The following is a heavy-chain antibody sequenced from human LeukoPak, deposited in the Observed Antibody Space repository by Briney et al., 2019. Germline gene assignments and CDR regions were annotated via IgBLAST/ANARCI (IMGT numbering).Heavy chain of an antibody. V-gene: IGHV1-2*04. D-gene: IGHD2-2*01. J-gene: IGHJ5*02. CDR3: ARATEDIVVVPAARRVWFDP. CDR1: GYTFTGYY. CDR2: INPNSGGT. Sequence: ASVKVSCKASGYTFTGYYMHWVRQAPGQGLERMGWINPNSGGTNYAQKFQGWVTMTRDTSISTAYMELSRLRSDDTAVYYCARATEDIVVVPAARRVWFDPWGQGTLVTVSS.